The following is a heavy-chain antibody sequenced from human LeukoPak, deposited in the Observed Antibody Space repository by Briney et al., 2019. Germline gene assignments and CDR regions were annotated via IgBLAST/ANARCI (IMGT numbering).Heavy chain of an antibody. J-gene: IGHJ4*02. Sequence: ASVKVSCKASGYTFTGYYMQWLRQAPGQGLEWMGWINPNSGGTNYAQKFQGRVTMTRDTSISTAYMELSSLRSDDTAVYYCARRRRDILTGYSYWGQGTLVTVSS. D-gene: IGHD3-9*01. V-gene: IGHV1-2*02. CDR3: ARRRRDILTGYSY. CDR2: INPNSGGT. CDR1: GYTFTGYY.